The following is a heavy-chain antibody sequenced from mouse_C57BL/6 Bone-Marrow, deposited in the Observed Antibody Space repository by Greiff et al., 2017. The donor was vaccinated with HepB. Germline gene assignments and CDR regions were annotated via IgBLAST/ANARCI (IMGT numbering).Heavy chain of an antibody. CDR3: ARRTGYFDV. V-gene: IGHV5-15*01. J-gene: IGHJ1*03. Sequence: EVKLMESGGGLVQPGGSLKLSCAASGFTFSDYGMAWVRQAPRKGPEWVAFISNLAYSIYYADTVTGRFTISRENAKNTLYLEMSSLRSEDTAMYYCARRTGYFDVWGTGTTVTVSS. CDR1: GFTFSDYG. CDR2: ISNLAYSI.